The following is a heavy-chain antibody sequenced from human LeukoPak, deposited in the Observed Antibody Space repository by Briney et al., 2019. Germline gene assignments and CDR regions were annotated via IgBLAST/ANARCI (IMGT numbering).Heavy chain of an antibody. J-gene: IGHJ6*02. CDR1: GGSISSNY. CDR3: ARQGNYYYYGLDV. V-gene: IGHV4-59*08. Sequence: SETLSLTCTVSGGSISSNYWSWIRQPPGKGLEWIGYIYYSGSTTYKPSLKSRVTMSVDTSKNQFSLKLSSVTAADTAVYYCARQGNYYYYGLDVWGQGTTVTVSS. CDR2: IYYSGST.